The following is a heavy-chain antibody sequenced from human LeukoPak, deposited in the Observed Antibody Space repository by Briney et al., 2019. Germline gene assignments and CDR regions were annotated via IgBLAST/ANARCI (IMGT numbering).Heavy chain of an antibody. CDR3: AREEAVANPPLDY. D-gene: IGHD6-19*01. CDR1: GYTFTGYY. V-gene: IGHV1-2*02. Sequence: ASVKVSCKASGYTFTGYYMHWVRQAPGQGLEWMGWINPNSGGTNYAQKFQGRVTMTRDTSINTAYMELSRLRSDDTAVYYCAREEAVANPPLDYWGRGTLVTVSS. CDR2: INPNSGGT. J-gene: IGHJ4*02.